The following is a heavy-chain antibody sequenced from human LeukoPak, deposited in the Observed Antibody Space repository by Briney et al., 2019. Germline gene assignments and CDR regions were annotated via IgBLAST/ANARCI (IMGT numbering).Heavy chain of an antibody. D-gene: IGHD6-13*01. CDR3: TRDLSSSWYGYYYYMDV. J-gene: IGHJ6*03. Sequence: GRSLRLSCTASGFTFGDYAMSWFRQAPGKGLEWVGFIRSKAYGGTTEYAASVKGRFTISRDDSKSIAYLQMNSLKTEDTAVYYCTRDLSSSWYGYYYYMDVWGKGTTVTVSS. V-gene: IGHV3-49*03. CDR1: GFTFGDYA. CDR2: IRSKAYGGTT.